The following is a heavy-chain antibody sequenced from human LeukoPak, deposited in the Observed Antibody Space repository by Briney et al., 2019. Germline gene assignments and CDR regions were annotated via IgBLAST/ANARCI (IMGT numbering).Heavy chain of an antibody. V-gene: IGHV4-59*01. CDR2: IDYSGSP. D-gene: IGHD6-6*01. J-gene: IGHJ4*02. Sequence: SETLSLTCTVSGASIRSYYWNWIRQSPGKGLEWVAGIDYSGSPNYNSSLKSRITISLDTSQHQYSLKLSSVTAADSAVYYCARERIAARVGLFDYWGQGTLVTVSS. CDR1: GASIRSYY. CDR3: ARERIAARVGLFDY.